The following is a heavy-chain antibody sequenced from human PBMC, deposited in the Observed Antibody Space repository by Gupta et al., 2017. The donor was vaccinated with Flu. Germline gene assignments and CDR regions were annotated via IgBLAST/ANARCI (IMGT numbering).Heavy chain of an antibody. D-gene: IGHD2-2*01. CDR1: GGSLSTSF. CDR2: IYFTGST. V-gene: IGHV4-59*01. CDR3: ARDLGQLPPYYMDV. Sequence: QVQLQESGPGLVKPSETLSLTCTVSGGSLSTSFWSWVRQPPGKGLEWIGYIYFTGSTNYNPSLKSRVTISLDQSTHQFSLNLTSVTAADTAVYYCARDLGQLPPYYMDVWGEGTTVTVSS. J-gene: IGHJ6*03.